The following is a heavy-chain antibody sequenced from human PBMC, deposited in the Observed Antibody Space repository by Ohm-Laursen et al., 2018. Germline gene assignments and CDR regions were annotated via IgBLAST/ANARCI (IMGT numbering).Heavy chain of an antibody. J-gene: IGHJ4*02. CDR1: GFTFSSYW. V-gene: IGHV3-7*03. CDR2: IKQDGSEK. CDR3: ARASEGFDY. Sequence: SLRLSCAASGFTFSSYWMSWVRQAPGKGLEWVANIKQDGSEKYYVDSVKGRFTISRDDAKNYLYLQMNSLRAEDTALYYCARASEGFDYWGQGTLVTVSS.